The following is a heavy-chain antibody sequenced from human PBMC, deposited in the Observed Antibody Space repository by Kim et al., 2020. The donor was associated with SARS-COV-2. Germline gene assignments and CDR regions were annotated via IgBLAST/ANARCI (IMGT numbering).Heavy chain of an antibody. J-gene: IGHJ4*02. D-gene: IGHD3-9*01. CDR2: ISYDGSNK. Sequence: GGSLRLSCAASGFTFSSYGMHWVRQAPGKGLEWVAVISYDGSNKYYADSVKGRFTISRDNSKNTLYLQMNSLRAEDTAVYYCAKGRDTTDWFDFDYWGQGTLVTVSS. CDR3: AKGRDTTDWFDFDY. V-gene: IGHV3-30*18. CDR1: GFTFSSYG.